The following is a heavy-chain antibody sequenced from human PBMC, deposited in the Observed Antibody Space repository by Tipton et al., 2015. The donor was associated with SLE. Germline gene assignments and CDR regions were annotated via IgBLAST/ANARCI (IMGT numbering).Heavy chain of an antibody. CDR3: ARNLERALGY. D-gene: IGHD1-1*01. J-gene: IGHJ4*02. CDR1: GGSISSYY. Sequence: LRLSCTVSGGSISSYYWSWIRQPPGKELEWIGYIYYSGSTNYNPSLKSRVTISVDTSKNQFSLKLSSVTAADTAVYYCARNLERALGYWGQGTLVTVSS. CDR2: IYYSGST. V-gene: IGHV4-59*01.